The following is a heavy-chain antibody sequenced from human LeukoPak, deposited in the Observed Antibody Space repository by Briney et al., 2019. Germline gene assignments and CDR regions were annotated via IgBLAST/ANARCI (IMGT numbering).Heavy chain of an antibody. V-gene: IGHV3-43*02. J-gene: IGHJ4*02. CDR2: ISGDGGST. Sequence: GGSLRLFCAASGFTFDDYAMHWVRQAPGKGLEWVSLISGDGGSTYYADSVKGRFTISRDNSKNSLYLQMNSLRTEDTALYYCAKDSGDSAAMSYYFDYWGQGTLVTVSS. CDR3: AKDSGDSAAMSYYFDY. D-gene: IGHD2-2*01. CDR1: GFTFDDYA.